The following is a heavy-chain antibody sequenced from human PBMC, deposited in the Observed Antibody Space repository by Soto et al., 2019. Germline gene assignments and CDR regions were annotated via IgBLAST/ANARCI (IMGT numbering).Heavy chain of an antibody. Sequence: SETLSLTCAVYGGSFSGYYWSWIRQPPGKGLEWIGEINHSGNTYYNPSLKSRVTLSIDTSKNQFSLKLNSVTAADTAVYSCVSPEGYKDSSGYTLAYWGQGTLVTVSS. CDR2: INHSGNT. CDR3: VSPEGYKDSSGYTLAY. V-gene: IGHV4-34*01. J-gene: IGHJ4*02. CDR1: GGSFSGYY. D-gene: IGHD3-22*01.